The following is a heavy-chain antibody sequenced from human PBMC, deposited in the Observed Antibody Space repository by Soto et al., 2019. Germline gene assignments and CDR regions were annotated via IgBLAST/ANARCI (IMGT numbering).Heavy chain of an antibody. CDR2: ISGSGGNT. CDR1: GFTFSNYS. V-gene: IGHV3-23*01. Sequence: GGSLILSCAASGFTFSNYSMSWVRQAPGKGLEWVSAISGSGGNTYYADSVKGRFTISRDNSKNTLYLQMNNLRAEDTAVYYCAKAPSRWADYWGQGALVTVSS. J-gene: IGHJ4*02. D-gene: IGHD1-26*01. CDR3: AKAPSRWADY.